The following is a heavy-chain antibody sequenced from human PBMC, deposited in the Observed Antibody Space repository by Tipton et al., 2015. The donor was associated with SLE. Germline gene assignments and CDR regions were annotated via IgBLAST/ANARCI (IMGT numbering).Heavy chain of an antibody. CDR3: ARDLSGWPIDY. D-gene: IGHD6-19*01. CDR1: GFIFRSYG. V-gene: IGHV3-NL1*01. J-gene: IGHJ4*02. Sequence: SLRLSCAASGFIFRSYGMKWVRQAPGKGLEWVSVICSGGSSTDYADSVKGRFTISRDNSKNTLYLQMNSLRAEDTAVYYCARDLSGWPIDYWGQGTLVTVSS. CDR2: ICSGGSST.